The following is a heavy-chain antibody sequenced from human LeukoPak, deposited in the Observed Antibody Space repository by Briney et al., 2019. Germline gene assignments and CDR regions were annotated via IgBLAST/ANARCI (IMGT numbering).Heavy chain of an antibody. V-gene: IGHV1-69*04. CDR1: GGTFSSYA. CDR2: IIPILGIA. D-gene: IGHD6-13*01. J-gene: IGHJ5*02. CDR3: ARSIAAAGINWFDP. Sequence: ASVKVSCKASGGTFSSYAISWVRQAPGQGLEWMGRIIPILGIANYAQKFQDRVTITADKSTSTAYMELSSLRSEDTAVYYCARSIAAAGINWFDPWGQGTLVTVSS.